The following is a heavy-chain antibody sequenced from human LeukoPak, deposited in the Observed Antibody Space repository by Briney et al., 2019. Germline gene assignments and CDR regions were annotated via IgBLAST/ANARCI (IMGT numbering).Heavy chain of an antibody. D-gene: IGHD1-26*01. CDR3: ARGRYYFDY. J-gene: IGHJ4*02. CDR1: GGSISSSSYY. Sequence: SETLSLTCTVSGGSISSSSYYWGWIRQPPGEGPEWIGYIYYSGSTYYNPSLKSRVTISVDTSKNQFSLKLSSVTAADTAVYYCARGRYYFDYWGQGTLVTVSS. V-gene: IGHV4-61*05. CDR2: IYYSGST.